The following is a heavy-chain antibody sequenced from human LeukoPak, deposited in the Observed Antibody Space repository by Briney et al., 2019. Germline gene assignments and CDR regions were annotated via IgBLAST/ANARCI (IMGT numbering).Heavy chain of an antibody. CDR3: ARVQWELRGVGSYFEY. Sequence: GGSLRLSCVVSGFTFSSYWMSWVRQAPGKGLEWVANIKQDGSEKYYVDSVKGRFTMSRDNAKNSLYLQMNSLRAENTAVYYCARVQWELRGVGSYFEYWGQGALVTVSS. CDR2: IKQDGSEK. D-gene: IGHD1-26*01. V-gene: IGHV3-7*01. CDR1: GFTFSSYW. J-gene: IGHJ4*02.